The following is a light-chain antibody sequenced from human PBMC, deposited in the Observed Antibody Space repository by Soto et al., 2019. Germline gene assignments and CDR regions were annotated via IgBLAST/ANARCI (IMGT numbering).Light chain of an antibody. V-gene: IGKV2D-29*01. J-gene: IGKJ5*01. Sequence: EIVLTQSPLSLSVTPGQPASISCKSSQGLVYSDVETYLYWYLLKSGQPPQLLISEVSNRFSGVSDRFNSIGSGTYFTLIISRVDVEDVRVYYCMKSIQLPSTFGQGTRLEI. CDR3: MKSIQLPST. CDR2: EVS. CDR1: QGLVYSDVETY.